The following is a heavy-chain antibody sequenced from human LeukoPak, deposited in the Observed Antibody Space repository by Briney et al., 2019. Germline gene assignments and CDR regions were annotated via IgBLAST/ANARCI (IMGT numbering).Heavy chain of an antibody. J-gene: IGHJ4*02. CDR2: IYYSGST. Sequence: SETLSLTCAVYGGSFSVYYWSWIHQPPGKGLEWIGYIYYSGSTNYNPSLKSRVTISVDTSKNQFSLKLSSVTAADTAVYYCARGLGDEGYWGQGTLVTVSS. CDR3: ARGLGDEGY. D-gene: IGHD3-16*01. CDR1: GGSFSVYY. V-gene: IGHV4-59*01.